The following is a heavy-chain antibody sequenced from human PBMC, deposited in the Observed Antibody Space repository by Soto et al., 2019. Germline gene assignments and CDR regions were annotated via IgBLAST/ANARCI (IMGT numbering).Heavy chain of an antibody. Sequence: SETLSLTCTVSGGSVSSGSYYWSWIRQPPGKGLEWIGYIYYSGSTNYNPSLKSRVTISVDTSKNQFSLKLSSVTAADTAVYYCARDVGFSSGYSGNWFDPWGQGTLVTVSS. V-gene: IGHV4-61*01. CDR3: ARDVGFSSGYSGNWFDP. CDR2: IYYSGST. J-gene: IGHJ5*02. CDR1: GGSVSSGSYY. D-gene: IGHD3-22*01.